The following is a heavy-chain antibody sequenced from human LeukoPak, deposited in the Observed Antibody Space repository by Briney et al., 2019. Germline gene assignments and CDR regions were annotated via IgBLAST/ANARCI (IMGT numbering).Heavy chain of an antibody. CDR2: IYTSGST. D-gene: IGHD3-3*01. CDR3: AGDNYDFWSGYYHFDY. Sequence: SSETLSLTCTVSGGSISSYYWSWIRQPAGKGLEWIGRIYTSGSTNYNPSLKSRVTMSVDTSKNQFSLKLSSVTAADTAVYYCAGDNYDFWSGYYHFDYWGQGTLVTVSS. CDR1: GGSISSYY. J-gene: IGHJ4*02. V-gene: IGHV4-4*07.